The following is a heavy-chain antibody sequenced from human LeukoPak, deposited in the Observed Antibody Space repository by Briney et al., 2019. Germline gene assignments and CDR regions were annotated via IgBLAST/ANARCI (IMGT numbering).Heavy chain of an antibody. Sequence: GGSLRLSCAASGFTFSSYEMNWVRQAPGKGLEWVSYMSSSGSTIYYADSVKGRFTISRDNAKNSLYLQMNSLRAEDTAVYYCAKEIPWSPLRPHYYGMDVWGQGTTVTVSS. CDR2: MSSSGSTI. D-gene: IGHD2-15*01. J-gene: IGHJ6*02. V-gene: IGHV3-48*03. CDR1: GFTFSSYE. CDR3: AKEIPWSPLRPHYYGMDV.